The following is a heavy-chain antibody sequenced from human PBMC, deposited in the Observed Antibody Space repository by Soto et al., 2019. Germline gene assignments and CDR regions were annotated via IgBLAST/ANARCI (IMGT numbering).Heavy chain of an antibody. CDR3: ARRRYCGADCCKYYYFCMDV. J-gene: IGHJ6*02. Sequence: QVQLVQSGAEVKKPGSSMRLSCTASGGTFSSYTLSWVRQAPGQGLEWMGRIIPILTITDYAQKFRGRLTITADKPASTAYMELSGLRSEDTAVYYCARRRYCGADCCKYYYFCMDVWGQGTTVTVSS. CDR2: IIPILTIT. CDR1: GGTFSSYT. V-gene: IGHV1-69*02. D-gene: IGHD2-21*02.